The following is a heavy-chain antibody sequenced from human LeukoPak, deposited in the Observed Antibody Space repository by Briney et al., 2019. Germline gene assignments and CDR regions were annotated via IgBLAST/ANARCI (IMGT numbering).Heavy chain of an antibody. CDR2: IIPILGIA. Sequence: SVKVSCKASGGTFSSYAISWVRQAPGQGLEWMGRIIPILGIANYAQKFQGRVTITADKSTSTAYMELSSLRSEDTAVYYCARASGSYRHIDYWGQGTLVTVSS. V-gene: IGHV1-69*04. J-gene: IGHJ4*02. CDR3: ARASGSYRHIDY. CDR1: GGTFSSYA. D-gene: IGHD1-26*01.